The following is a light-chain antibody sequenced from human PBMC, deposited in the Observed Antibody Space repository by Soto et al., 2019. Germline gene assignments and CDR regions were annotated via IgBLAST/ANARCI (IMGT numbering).Light chain of an antibody. CDR1: QSVSSNY. CDR2: AAS. V-gene: IGKV3-20*01. Sequence: PNTLSFSPGERATLSRSASQSVSSNYLAWFQQKPGQAPRLLIYAASSRATGIPDRFSGSGSGTDFTLTISRLEPEDVAVYYCQQYGSSPQTFGQGTK. CDR3: QQYGSSPQT. J-gene: IGKJ1*01.